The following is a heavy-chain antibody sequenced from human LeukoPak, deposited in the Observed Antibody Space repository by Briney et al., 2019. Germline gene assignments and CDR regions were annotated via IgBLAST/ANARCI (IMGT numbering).Heavy chain of an antibody. D-gene: IGHD3-16*01. V-gene: IGHV4-39*07. CDR2: IYYSGST. CDR1: GGSISSSSYY. J-gene: IGHJ3*02. CDR3: ARVGLLIHAFDI. Sequence: SETLSLTCTVSGGSISSSSYYWGWIRQPPGKGLEWIGSIYYSGSTNYNPSLKSRVTISVDTSKNQFSLKLSSVTAADTAVYYCARVGLLIHAFDIWGQGTMVTVSS.